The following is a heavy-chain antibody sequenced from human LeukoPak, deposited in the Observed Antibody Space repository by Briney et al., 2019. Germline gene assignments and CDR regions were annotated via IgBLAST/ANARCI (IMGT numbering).Heavy chain of an antibody. J-gene: IGHJ5*01. CDR3: ARDPAPQGWFDS. CDR1: GFTLSTYW. CDR2: INSEGSST. V-gene: IGHV3-74*01. Sequence: PGGSLRLSCAASGFTLSTYWMHWVRQAPGRGLVWVSRINSEGSSTTYADSVKGRFTISRDNAKNILYLQMNSLRAEDTAVYHCARDPAPQGWFDSWGQGTLVTASS.